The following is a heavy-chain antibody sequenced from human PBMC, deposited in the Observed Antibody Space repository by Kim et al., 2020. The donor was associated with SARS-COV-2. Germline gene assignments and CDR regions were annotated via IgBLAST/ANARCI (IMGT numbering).Heavy chain of an antibody. D-gene: IGHD3-9*01. CDR3: ARGLPINYYGMDV. J-gene: IGHJ6*02. Sequence: KYNPSLKSRVTISVATSKIQFSLKLSSMTAADTAVYYCARGLPINYYGMDVWGQGTTVTVSS. V-gene: IGHV4-59*09.